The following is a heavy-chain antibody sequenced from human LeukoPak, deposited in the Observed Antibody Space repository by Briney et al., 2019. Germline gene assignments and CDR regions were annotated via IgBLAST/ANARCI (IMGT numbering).Heavy chain of an antibody. CDR3: ARDKIGGSMAGSNFDY. J-gene: IGHJ4*02. D-gene: IGHD6-19*01. Sequence: GGSLRLSCAASGFTFSSYWMTWVRQAPGKGLEWVANIEQDGSEKNYVDSVKGRFTISRDNAKNSLYLQMNSLRAEDTAVYYCARDKIGGSMAGSNFDYWGQGTLVTVSS. V-gene: IGHV3-7*01. CDR2: IEQDGSEK. CDR1: GFTFSSYW.